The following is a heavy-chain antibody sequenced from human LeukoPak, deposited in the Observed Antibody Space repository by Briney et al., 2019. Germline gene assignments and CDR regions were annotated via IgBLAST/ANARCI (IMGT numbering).Heavy chain of an antibody. V-gene: IGHV1-69*06. CDR1: GGTFSSYD. CDR2: IMPISGTA. Sequence: SVKVSCKASGGTFSSYDISWVRQAPGQGLEWMGGIMPISGTANYAQKFQGRVTITADKPTNTAYMELSSLRSEDTAVYYCASGRTDIVVVPATLRNYYFGYWGQGTLATVSS. J-gene: IGHJ4*02. D-gene: IGHD2-2*01. CDR3: ASGRTDIVVVPATLRNYYFGY.